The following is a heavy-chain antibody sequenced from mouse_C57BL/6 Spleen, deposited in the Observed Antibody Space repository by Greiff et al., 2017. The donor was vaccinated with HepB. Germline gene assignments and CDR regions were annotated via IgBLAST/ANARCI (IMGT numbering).Heavy chain of an antibody. V-gene: IGHV1-47*01. CDR3: ARSYGSSYVGYFDY. CDR1: GYTFTTYP. CDR2: FHPYNDDT. Sequence: VMLVESGAELVKPGASVKMSCKASGYTFTTYPIEWMKQNHGKSLEWIGNFHPYNDDTKYNEKFKGKATLTVEKSSSTVYLELSRLTSDDSAVYYCARSYGSSYVGYFDYWGQGTTLTVSS. D-gene: IGHD1-1*01. J-gene: IGHJ2*01.